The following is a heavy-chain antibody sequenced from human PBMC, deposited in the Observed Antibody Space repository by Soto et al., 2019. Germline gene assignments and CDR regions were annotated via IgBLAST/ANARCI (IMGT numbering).Heavy chain of an antibody. CDR1: GYSFTRYG. J-gene: IGHJ6*02. V-gene: IGHV1-18*01. CDR3: AMVDVYVTPSPQDV. CDR2: INAYNGNT. Sequence: QVQLVQSGAEVKNPGASVKVSCKASGYSFTRYGIGWARQAPGQGLEWMGWINAYNGNTNYAQNLQGRLTVTTDTSPTTAYMELRSLRSNDTAIYYCAMVDVYVTPSPQDVWGQGTTVTVSS. D-gene: IGHD3-16*01.